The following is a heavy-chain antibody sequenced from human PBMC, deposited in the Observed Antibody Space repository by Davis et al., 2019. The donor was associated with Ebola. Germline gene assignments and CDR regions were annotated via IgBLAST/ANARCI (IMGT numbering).Heavy chain of an antibody. D-gene: IGHD6-13*01. V-gene: IGHV4-34*01. CDR2: INHSGST. CDR1: GGSFSGYY. J-gene: IGHJ4*02. CDR3: ARESSSSWQLDY. Sequence: SETLSLTCAVYGGSFSGYYWSWIRLPPGKGLEWIGEINHSGSTYYNPSLKSRVTISVDTSKNQFSLKLSSVTAADTAVYYCARESSSSWQLDYWGQGTLVTVSS.